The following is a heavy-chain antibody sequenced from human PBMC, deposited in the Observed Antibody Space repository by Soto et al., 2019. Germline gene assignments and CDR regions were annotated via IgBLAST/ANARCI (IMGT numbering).Heavy chain of an antibody. D-gene: IGHD2-2*01. CDR3: ARDKADRSCTSTSCFSPLDY. CDR1: GFTFSSYS. V-gene: IGHV3-48*02. CDR2: ISSGSDTI. J-gene: IGHJ4*02. Sequence: DVQLVESGGGLVQPGGSLRLSCAASGFTFSSYSMNWVRQAPGKGMEWVSYISSGSDTIHYADSVKGRFTSFRDNAQSSLFLQMNSLSDDDTAVYYCARDKADRSCTSTSCFSPLDYWGQGTLVTVSS.